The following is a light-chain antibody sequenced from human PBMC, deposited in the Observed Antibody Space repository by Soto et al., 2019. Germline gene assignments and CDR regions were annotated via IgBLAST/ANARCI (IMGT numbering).Light chain of an antibody. CDR2: AAS. CDR3: QQRSNWPLT. Sequence: EIVLTQSPGTLSLSPGERATLSCRASQSVSSSYLVWHQQKPGQAPRLLIYAASRRATGIPDRFSGSGSGTDFTLTISRLEPEDFAVYYCQQRSNWPLTFGGGTKVDIK. V-gene: IGKV3D-20*02. CDR1: QSVSSSY. J-gene: IGKJ4*01.